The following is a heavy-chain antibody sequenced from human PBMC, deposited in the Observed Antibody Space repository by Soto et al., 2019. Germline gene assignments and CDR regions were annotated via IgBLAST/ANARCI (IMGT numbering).Heavy chain of an antibody. CDR1: VGSSSSYY. J-gene: IGHJ6*02. CDR2: IYYSGST. D-gene: IGHD2-2*01. CDR3: ARDIVVPAAKGYYYGMDV. Sequence: PSETLSLTCTVSVGSSSSYYGRCIRQPPGKGLARLGYIYYSGSTNYTPSLKSRVTISVDTSKNQFPLKLSSVTAADTAVYYCARDIVVPAAKGYYYGMDVWGQGTTVTVSS. V-gene: IGHV4-59*01.